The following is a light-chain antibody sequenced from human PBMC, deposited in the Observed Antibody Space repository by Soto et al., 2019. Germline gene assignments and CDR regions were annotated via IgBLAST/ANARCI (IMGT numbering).Light chain of an antibody. CDR2: GNI. CDR3: QSYDSSLTVV. Sequence: QSVLTQPPSVSGAPGQRVTISCTGSSSNIGAGYDVHWYQQVPGTAPKLLIYGNINRPSGVPDRSSGSKSGTSASLAITGLQAADEADYYCQSYDSSLTVVFGGGTKLTVL. J-gene: IGLJ2*01. V-gene: IGLV1-40*01. CDR1: SSNIGAGYD.